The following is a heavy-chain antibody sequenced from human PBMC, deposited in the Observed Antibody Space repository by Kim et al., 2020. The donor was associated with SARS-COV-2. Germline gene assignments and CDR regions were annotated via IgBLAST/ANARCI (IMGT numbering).Heavy chain of an antibody. V-gene: IGHV1-46*01. Sequence: ASVKVSCKASGYIFTSNKMQWVRQAPGQGLEWMGIITPIDGATSYTQKFQGRVTMTRDTSTSTVYMELSSLNPEDTAVYYCARDNTAWSIDYWGKGTLVTVSS. CDR2: ITPIDGAT. J-gene: IGHJ4*02. D-gene: IGHD2-21*02. CDR3: ARDNTAWSIDY. CDR1: GYIFTSNK.